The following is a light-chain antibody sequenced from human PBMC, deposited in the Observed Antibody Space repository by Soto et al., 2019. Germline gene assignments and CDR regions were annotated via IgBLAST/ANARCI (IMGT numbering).Light chain of an antibody. CDR2: DVT. Sequence: QSVLTQPPSVSGAPGQRVTISCAGSSSNIGAGYDVHWYQQLPGTAPKLVTFDVTHRPPGISDRFSGSKSANTASLTISGLQAADEAFYYCSSYTTRSTLVFGGGTKLNVL. J-gene: IGLJ2*01. CDR1: SSNIGAGYD. V-gene: IGLV1-40*01. CDR3: SSYTTRSTLV.